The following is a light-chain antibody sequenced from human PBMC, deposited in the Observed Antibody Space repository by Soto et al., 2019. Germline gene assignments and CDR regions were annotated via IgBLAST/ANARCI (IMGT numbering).Light chain of an antibody. CDR3: AAWDDSLSGWV. CDR1: SSDIGAYDY. V-gene: IGLV1-47*02. CDR2: SNN. Sequence: QSALTQPASLSGSPGQSITISCTGTSSDIGAYDYVSWFQQHPGKAPKLLIYSNNQRPSGVPDRFSGSKSGTSASLAISGLQSDDEADYYCAAWDDSLSGWVFGGGTKLTVL. J-gene: IGLJ3*02.